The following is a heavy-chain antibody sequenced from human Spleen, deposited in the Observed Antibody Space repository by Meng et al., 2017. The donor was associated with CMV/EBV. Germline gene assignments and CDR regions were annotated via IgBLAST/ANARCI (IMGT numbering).Heavy chain of an antibody. CDR3: ARVFPGYSYGYEYYYYGMDV. J-gene: IGHJ6*02. CDR2: IYHSGST. CDR1: GGSISSSNW. V-gene: IGHV4-4*02. Sequence: GSLRLSCAVSGGSISSSNWWSWVRQPPGKGLEWIGEIYHSGSTNYNPSLKSRVTISVDTSRNQFSLRLNSVTAADTAVYYCARVFPGYSYGYEYYYYGMDVWGQGTTVTVSS. D-gene: IGHD5-18*01.